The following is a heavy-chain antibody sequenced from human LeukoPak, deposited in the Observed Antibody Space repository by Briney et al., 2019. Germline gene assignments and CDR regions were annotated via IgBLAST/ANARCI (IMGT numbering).Heavy chain of an antibody. D-gene: IGHD6-13*01. CDR1: GISISSYA. CDR3: ARDGEYEQQLVQNYYGMDV. V-gene: IGHV3-23*01. Sequence: ESLRLSCAASGISISSYAMSWVRQAPGKGLEWVSGISISGGSTSYADSVKGRFTISRDNAKNTLYLQMNSLRAEDTAVYYCARDGEYEQQLVQNYYGMDVWGQGTTVTVSS. CDR2: ISISGGST. J-gene: IGHJ6*02.